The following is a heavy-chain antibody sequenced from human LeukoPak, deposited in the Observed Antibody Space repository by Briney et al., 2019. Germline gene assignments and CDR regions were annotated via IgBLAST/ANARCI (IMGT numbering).Heavy chain of an antibody. CDR3: TTSPSYNWNYGDFDY. V-gene: IGHV3-15*01. CDR1: GFTFGNAW. D-gene: IGHD1-7*01. Sequence: GGSLRLSCAASGFTFGNAWMSWVRQAPGKGLEWVGRIKSKTDGGTTDYAAPVKGRFTISRDDSKNTLYLQMNSLKTEDTAVYYCTTSPSYNWNYGDFDYRGQGTLVTVSS. CDR2: IKSKTDGGTT. J-gene: IGHJ4*02.